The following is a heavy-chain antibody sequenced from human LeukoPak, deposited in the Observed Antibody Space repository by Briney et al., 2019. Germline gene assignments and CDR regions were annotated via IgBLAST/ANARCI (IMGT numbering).Heavy chain of an antibody. CDR3: EASDPGIAVAGSSYYFDY. D-gene: IGHD6-19*01. CDR2: IIPIFGTA. V-gene: IGHV1-69*13. J-gene: IGHJ4*02. Sequence: SVKVSCKASGYTFTSYYMHWVRQAPGQGLEWMGGIIPIFGTANYAQKFQGRVTITADESTSTAYMELSSLRSEDTAVYYCEASDPGIAVAGSSYYFDYWGQGTLVTVSS. CDR1: GYTFTSYY.